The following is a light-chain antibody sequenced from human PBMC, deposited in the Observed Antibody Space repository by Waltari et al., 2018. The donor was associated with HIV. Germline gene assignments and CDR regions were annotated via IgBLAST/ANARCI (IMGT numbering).Light chain of an antibody. CDR3: QKSYGAPYT. CDR2: AAS. J-gene: IGKJ2*01. Sequence: DVQMTQSPSSLSASVGDRVTITCRTSQNISRYLNWYQQKTGRVPKLLIYAASNLESGVPSRFSGSGSGTDFTLTISSLQPEDFATYYCQKSYGAPYTFGQGTNLEI. V-gene: IGKV1-39*01. CDR1: QNISRY.